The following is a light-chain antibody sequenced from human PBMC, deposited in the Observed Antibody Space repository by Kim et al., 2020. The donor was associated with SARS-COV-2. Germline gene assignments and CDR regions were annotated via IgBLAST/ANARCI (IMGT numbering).Light chain of an antibody. CDR2: DTN. J-gene: IGLJ3*02. CDR1: TGGVTSDHY. V-gene: IGLV7-46*01. CDR3: FLSYSGARV. Sequence: GGTVTLPFGSRTGGVTSDHYPYWLQQKPGQAPRTLIYDTNNKHSWAPARFSGSLLGGKAALTLSAAQPEDEADYYCFLSYSGARVFGGGTQLTVL.